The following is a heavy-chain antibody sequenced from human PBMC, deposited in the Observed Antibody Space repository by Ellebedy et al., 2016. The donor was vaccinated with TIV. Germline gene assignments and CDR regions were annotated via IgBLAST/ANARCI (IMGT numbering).Heavy chain of an antibody. CDR1: GFTFSTSW. J-gene: IGHJ4*02. CDR2: IKDDGSKQ. D-gene: IGHD6-25*01. Sequence: GESLKISCVASGFTFSTSWMSWIRQAPGKGLEWVANIKDDGSKQYYVDSVRGRFTISRVNVKNSLYLQMNSLRAEDTAVYYCARDPYRGAIDYWGQGNLVTVSS. CDR3: ARDPYRGAIDY. V-gene: IGHV3-7*03.